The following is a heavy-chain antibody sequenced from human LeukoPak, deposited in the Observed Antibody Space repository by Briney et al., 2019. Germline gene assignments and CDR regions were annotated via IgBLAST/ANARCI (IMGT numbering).Heavy chain of an antibody. J-gene: IGHJ3*02. Sequence: PSETLSLTCTVSGGSISSYYWSWIRQPPGKGRGWRGYIYYRGSTNYNPSLKSRVTISVDTSKNQFSLKLSSVTAADTAVYYCARQSTVTAGGAFDIWGQGTMVTVSS. CDR3: ARQSTVTAGGAFDI. D-gene: IGHD4-17*01. CDR2: IYYRGST. CDR1: GGSISSYY. V-gene: IGHV4-59*08.